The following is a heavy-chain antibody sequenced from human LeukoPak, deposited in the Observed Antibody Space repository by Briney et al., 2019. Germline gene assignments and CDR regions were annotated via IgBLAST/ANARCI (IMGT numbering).Heavy chain of an antibody. D-gene: IGHD2-21*01. J-gene: IGHJ1*01. Sequence: GRSLRLSCAASGFTFDNYAMHWVRQAPGKGLEWVSGISWNSNSIDYADSVKGRFTISRDNAKNSLYLEMNSLRAEDMAFYYCVKVSYSSAGAEYFHLWGQGTLVTVSS. CDR2: ISWNSNSI. CDR3: VKVSYSSAGAEYFHL. V-gene: IGHV3-9*03. CDR1: GFTFDNYA.